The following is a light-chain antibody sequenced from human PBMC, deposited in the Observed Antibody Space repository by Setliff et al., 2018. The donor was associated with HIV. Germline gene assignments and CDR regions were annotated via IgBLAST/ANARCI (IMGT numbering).Light chain of an antibody. CDR2: QAT. J-gene: IGLJ1*01. CDR3: CSNTGSNTYV. V-gene: IGLV2-8*01. CDR1: STDVGGYDH. Sequence: QSALTQPPSASGSPGQSVTTSCTGASTDVGGYDHVSWYQQHPGKPPKVVIYQATRRPSGVSNRFSGSKSGNTASLTISGLQAEDEADYYCCSNTGSNTYVFGSGTKVTVL.